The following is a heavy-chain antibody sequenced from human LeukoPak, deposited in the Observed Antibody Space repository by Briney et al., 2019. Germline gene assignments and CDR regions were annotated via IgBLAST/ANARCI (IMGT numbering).Heavy chain of an antibody. CDR3: ARDFSSSSLSY. CDR2: TIPIFGTA. V-gene: IGHV1-69*13. J-gene: IGHJ4*02. Sequence: GASVKVSCKASGGTFSSYAISWVRQAPGQGLEWMGGTIPIFGTANYAQKFQGRVTIPADESTSTAYVELSSLRSEDTAVYYCARDFSSSSLSYWGQGTLVTVSS. D-gene: IGHD6-13*01. CDR1: GGTFSSYA.